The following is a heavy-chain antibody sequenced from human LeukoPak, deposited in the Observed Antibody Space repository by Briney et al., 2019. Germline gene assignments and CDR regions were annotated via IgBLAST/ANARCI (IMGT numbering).Heavy chain of an antibody. CDR2: INPNSGGT. D-gene: IGHD5-12*01. V-gene: IGHV1-2*02. J-gene: IGHJ4*02. CDR3: ARDLGQYSGYDDIDY. Sequence: GASVKVSCKASGYTFTGYYMHWVRQAHGQGLEWMGWINPNSGGTNYAQKFQGRVTMTRDTSISTAYMELSRLRSDDTAVYYCARDLGQYSGYDDIDYWGQGTLVTVSS. CDR1: GYTFTGYY.